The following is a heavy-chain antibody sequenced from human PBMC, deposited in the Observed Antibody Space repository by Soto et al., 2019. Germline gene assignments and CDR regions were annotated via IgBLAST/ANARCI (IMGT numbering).Heavy chain of an antibody. CDR1: GYTFNSYY. CDR2: FNPTGDTA. J-gene: IGHJ6*02. V-gene: IGHV1-46*02. Sequence: ASVKVSCKASGYTFNSYYIHWVRQAPGQGLEWMGIFNPTGDTASYAQKLQGRVTMTRDTSTGTAYMELGSLRSEDTSVYYCARGGRIVDTGIGYYYYHAMDVWGQGATVTVSS. D-gene: IGHD5-18*01. CDR3: ARGGRIVDTGIGYYYYHAMDV.